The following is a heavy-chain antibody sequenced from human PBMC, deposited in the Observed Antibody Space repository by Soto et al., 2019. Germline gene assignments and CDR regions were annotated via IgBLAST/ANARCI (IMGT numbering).Heavy chain of an antibody. D-gene: IGHD3-10*01. CDR1: GGSISSGGYY. CDR2: IYYSGST. V-gene: IGHV4-31*03. Sequence: QVQLQESGPGLVKPSQTLSLTCTVSGGSISSGGYYWSWIRQHPGKGLEWIGYIYYSGSTYYNPSLKGRVTISVDTSKNQFSLKLSSVTAADTAVYYCAREVLPYVLLWFWEINYYYYGMDVWGQGTTVTVSS. J-gene: IGHJ6*02. CDR3: AREVLPYVLLWFWEINYYYYGMDV.